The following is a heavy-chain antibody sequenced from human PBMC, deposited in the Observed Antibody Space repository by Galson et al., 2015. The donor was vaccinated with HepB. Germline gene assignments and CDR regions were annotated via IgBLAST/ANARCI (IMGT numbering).Heavy chain of an antibody. Sequence: QSGAEVRKPGESLKISCKGSGYSFTSYWIGWVRQMPGKGLEWMGIIYPGDSDTRYSPSFQGQVTISADKSISTAYLQWSSLKASDTAMYYCARHRMVRGVINWVDPWGQGTLVTVSS. J-gene: IGHJ5*02. D-gene: IGHD3-10*01. V-gene: IGHV5-51*01. CDR3: ARHRMVRGVINWVDP. CDR2: IYPGDSDT. CDR1: GYSFTSYW.